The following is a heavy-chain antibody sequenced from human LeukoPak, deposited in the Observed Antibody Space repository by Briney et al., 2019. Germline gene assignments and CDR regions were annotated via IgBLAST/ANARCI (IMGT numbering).Heavy chain of an antibody. Sequence: PGGSLRLSCAASGFTFSSYWMSWVRQAPGRGLQWVASIKQDGSEIYYVDSVKGRFTISRDNARHTLYLQMNSLRAEDTAVYYCARASTTVPNLLDYWGQGTLVTVSS. CDR2: IKQDGSEI. CDR3: ARASTTVPNLLDY. CDR1: GFTFSSYW. J-gene: IGHJ4*02. V-gene: IGHV3-7*02. D-gene: IGHD4-17*01.